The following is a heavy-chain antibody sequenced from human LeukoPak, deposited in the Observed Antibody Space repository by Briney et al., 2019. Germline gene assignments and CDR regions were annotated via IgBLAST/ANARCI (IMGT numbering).Heavy chain of an antibody. CDR1: GFTFSDYY. D-gene: IGHD6-6*01. V-gene: IGHV4-34*01. J-gene: IGHJ6*03. Sequence: GSLRLSCAASGFTFSDYYRSWIRQPPGKGLEWIGEINHSGSTNYNPSLKSRVTISVDTSKNQFSLKLSSVTAADTAVYYCARGRYASKGIAARPASYYMDVWGKGTTVTVSS. CDR3: ARGRYASKGIAARPASYYMDV. CDR2: INHSGST.